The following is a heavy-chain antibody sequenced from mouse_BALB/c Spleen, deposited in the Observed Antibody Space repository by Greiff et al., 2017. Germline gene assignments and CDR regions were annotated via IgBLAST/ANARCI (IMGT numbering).Heavy chain of an antibody. V-gene: IGHV5-6-5*01. CDR1: GFTFSSYA. CDR2: ISSGGST. CDR3: ARGDYGNYGGAMDY. Sequence: EVQLVESGGGLVKPGGSLKLSCAASGFTFSSYAMSWVRQTPEKRLEWVASISSGGSTYYPDSVKGRFTISRDNARNILYLQMSSLRSEDTAMYYCARGDYGNYGGAMDYWGQGTSVTVSS. J-gene: IGHJ4*01. D-gene: IGHD2-1*01.